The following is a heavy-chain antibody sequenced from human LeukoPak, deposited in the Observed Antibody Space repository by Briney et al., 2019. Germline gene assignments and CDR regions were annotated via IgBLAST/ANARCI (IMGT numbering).Heavy chain of an antibody. V-gene: IGHV3-30-3*01. CDR1: GFTFSSYA. CDR2: ISYDGSNK. J-gene: IGHJ4*02. D-gene: IGHD2-2*01. Sequence: TGGSLRLSCAASGFTFSSYAMHWVRQAPGKGLEWVAVISYDGSNKYYADSVKGRFTISRDNSKNTLYLQMNSLRAEDTAVYYCAREGRVYQLLSYYFDYWGQGTLVTVSS. CDR3: AREGRVYQLLSYYFDY.